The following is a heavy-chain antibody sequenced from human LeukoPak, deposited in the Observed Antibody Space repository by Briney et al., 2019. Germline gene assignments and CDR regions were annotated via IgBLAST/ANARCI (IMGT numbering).Heavy chain of an antibody. CDR1: GFTVSSNY. CDR2: IYSGGST. V-gene: IGHV3-53*01. Sequence: GGSLRLSCAASGFTVSSNYMSWVRQAPGKGLEWVSVIYSGGSTYYADSVKGRFTISRDNSKNTLYLQMNSLRAEDTAVYYCARLDTAMARGWYFDLWGRGTLVTVSS. D-gene: IGHD5-18*01. J-gene: IGHJ2*01. CDR3: ARLDTAMARGWYFDL.